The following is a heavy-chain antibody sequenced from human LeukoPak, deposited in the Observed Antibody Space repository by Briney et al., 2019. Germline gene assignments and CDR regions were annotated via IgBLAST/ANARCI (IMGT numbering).Heavy chain of an antibody. D-gene: IGHD1-1*01. Sequence: PGGSLRLSCAASGFTFSNYVMHWVRQAPGKGLEWVTFIWYDGSNKYYADSVKGRFIISRDNSKNTLYLQMNSLRAEDTAIYYCARDTTNSFDYWGQGTLVTVSS. CDR3: ARDTTNSFDY. CDR1: GFTFSNYV. CDR2: IWYDGSNK. J-gene: IGHJ4*02. V-gene: IGHV3-33*01.